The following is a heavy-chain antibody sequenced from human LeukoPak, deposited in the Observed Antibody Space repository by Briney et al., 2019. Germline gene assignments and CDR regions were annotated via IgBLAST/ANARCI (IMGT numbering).Heavy chain of an antibody. Sequence: GGSLRLSCAASGFTFSSYSMNWVRQAPGKGLEWVSSISSSSSYIYYADSVKGRFTISRDNAKNSLYLQMNSLRAEDTAVYYCARLLASWLQSPYYFDYWGQGTLVTVSS. CDR2: ISSSSSYI. CDR3: ARLLASWLQSPYYFDY. V-gene: IGHV3-21*01. J-gene: IGHJ4*02. CDR1: GFTFSSYS. D-gene: IGHD5-24*01.